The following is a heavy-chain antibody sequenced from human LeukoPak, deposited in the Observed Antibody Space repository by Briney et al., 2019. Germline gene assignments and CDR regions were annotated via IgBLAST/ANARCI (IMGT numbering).Heavy chain of an antibody. Sequence: SETLSLTCTVSGGSISSYYWSWIRQPPGKGLKWIGYIYYSGSTNYNPSLKSRVTISVDTSKNQFSLKLSSVTAADTAVYYCARVRCSSTSCSKDGGWFDPWGQGTLVTVSS. CDR3: ARVRCSSTSCSKDGGWFDP. CDR1: GGSISSYY. J-gene: IGHJ5*02. V-gene: IGHV4-59*01. D-gene: IGHD2-2*01. CDR2: IYYSGST.